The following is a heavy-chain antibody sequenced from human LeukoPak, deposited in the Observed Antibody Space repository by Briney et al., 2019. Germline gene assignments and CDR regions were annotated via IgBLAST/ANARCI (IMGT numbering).Heavy chain of an antibody. Sequence: GGSLRLSCAASGFTFSSYTMNWVRQAPGKGLEWVAFIRYDGSNKYYADSVKGRFTISRDNSKNTLYLQMNSLRAEDTAVYYCARIFRYYYDSSGYSLDYWGQGTLVTVSS. D-gene: IGHD3-22*01. J-gene: IGHJ4*02. CDR3: ARIFRYYYDSSGYSLDY. CDR1: GFTFSSYT. CDR2: IRYDGSNK. V-gene: IGHV3-30*02.